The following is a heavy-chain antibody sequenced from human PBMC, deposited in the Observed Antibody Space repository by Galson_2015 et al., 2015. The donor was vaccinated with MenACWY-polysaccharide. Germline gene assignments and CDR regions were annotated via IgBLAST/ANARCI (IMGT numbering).Heavy chain of an antibody. CDR2: INPSSSDT. D-gene: IGHD2-15*01. J-gene: IGHJ4*02. CDR3: AREGSAVRNDY. V-gene: IGHV1-2*06. Sequence: SVKVSCKASGYSFSGYFMHWVRQAPGQGLEWMGRINPSSSDTNYAPKFQGRVTMTRDTTITTAYMELSSLRADDTAIYYCAREGSAVRNDYWGQGTLVTVSS. CDR1: GYSFSGYF.